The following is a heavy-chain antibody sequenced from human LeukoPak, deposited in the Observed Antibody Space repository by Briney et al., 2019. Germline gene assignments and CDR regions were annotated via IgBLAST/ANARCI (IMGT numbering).Heavy chain of an antibody. CDR2: IRFDGSTT. J-gene: IGHJ4*02. CDR1: GFVFSSYG. D-gene: IGHD3-22*01. CDR3: SKESNYDSSGYFN. V-gene: IGHV3-30*02. Sequence: GGSLRLSCAASGFVFSSYGIHWVRQAPGKGLEWVAFIRFDGSTTYYAESVKGRFTVSRDNSKFTAYLQVNSLRAEDTAVYYCSKESNYDSSGYFNWGQGTLVTVSS.